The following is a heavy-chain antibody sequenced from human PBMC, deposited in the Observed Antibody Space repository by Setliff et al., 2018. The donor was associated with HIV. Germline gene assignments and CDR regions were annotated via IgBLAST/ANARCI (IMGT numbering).Heavy chain of an antibody. CDR3: ARHPRGELWFGESPRERFFDY. CDR1: GYSFTSYW. D-gene: IGHD3-10*01. Sequence: GESLKISCKGSGYSFTSYWIGWVLQMPGKGLEWMGIIYPDDSDTRYSPSFQGQVTISADKSISTAYLQWSSLKASDIAMYYCARHPRGELWFGESPRERFFDYWGQGTLVTVSS. CDR2: IYPDDSDT. J-gene: IGHJ4*02. V-gene: IGHV5-51*01.